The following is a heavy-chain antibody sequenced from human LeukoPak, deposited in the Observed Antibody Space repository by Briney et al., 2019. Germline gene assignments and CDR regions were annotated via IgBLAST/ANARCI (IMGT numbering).Heavy chain of an antibody. D-gene: IGHD3-22*01. J-gene: IGHJ4*02. CDR3: ARLQFGSGNYHEVDH. CDR2: IFYSGST. Sequence: PSETLSLTCSVSGGSINSYYWSWIRQPPGKGLEWIGYIFYSGSTNYNPSLKSRVTISADTSKNQFSLKLSSVTAADTAVYYCARLQFGSGNYHEVDHWGQGTLVTVSS. V-gene: IGHV4-59*08. CDR1: GGSINSYY.